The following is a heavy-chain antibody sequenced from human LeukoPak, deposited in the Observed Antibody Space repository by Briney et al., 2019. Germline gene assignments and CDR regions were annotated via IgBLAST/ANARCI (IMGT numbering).Heavy chain of an antibody. D-gene: IGHD1-26*01. CDR1: GFTVSSNY. V-gene: IGHV3-23*01. J-gene: IGHJ4*02. CDR2: ISGSGGST. CDR3: AKIGQVGATLLDY. Sequence: GGSLRLSCAASGFTVSSNYMSWVRQAPGKGLEWVSAISGSGGSTYYADSVKGRFTISRDNSKDTLYLQMNSLRAEDTAIYYCAKIGQVGATLLDYWGQGTLVTVSS.